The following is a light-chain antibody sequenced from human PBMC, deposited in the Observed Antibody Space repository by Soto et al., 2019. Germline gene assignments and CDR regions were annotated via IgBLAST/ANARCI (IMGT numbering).Light chain of an antibody. CDR3: QQYGSSPLT. CDR1: QSVTSNY. CDR2: GAS. Sequence: ELVLTQSPGTLSLSPGERATLSCRASQSVTSNYLAWYQQKPGQAPRLLIYGASSRATGIPDRFSGSGSGTEFTLTISRLEPEDSAMYYCQQYGSSPLTFGPGTKVDIK. V-gene: IGKV3-20*01. J-gene: IGKJ3*01.